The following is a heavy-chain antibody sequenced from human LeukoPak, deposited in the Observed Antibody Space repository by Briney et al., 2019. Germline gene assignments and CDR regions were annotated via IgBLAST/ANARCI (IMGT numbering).Heavy chain of an antibody. CDR2: IRLASESI. CDR3: ARDEGSSENWKFAQY. Sequence: GGSLRLSCEVSGFNPNTDSIAWVRPAPGKRLEWVSIIRLASESIFYTRSVKGRFPFSREHARNSLPLKMNMRPPEDPDVYSLARDEGSSENWKFAQYWGQGTLVTVPS. D-gene: IGHD1-1*01. V-gene: IGHV3-21*01. J-gene: IGHJ4*02. CDR1: GFNPNTDS.